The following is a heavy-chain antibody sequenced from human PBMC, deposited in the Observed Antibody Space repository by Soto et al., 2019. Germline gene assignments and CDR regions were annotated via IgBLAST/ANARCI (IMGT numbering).Heavy chain of an antibody. CDR2: ISAYNGNT. D-gene: IGHD2-15*01. J-gene: IGHJ4*02. CDR1: GYTFTSYG. V-gene: IGHV1-18*01. CDR3: ARGVWGYCSGGSCLNFDY. Sequence: QVQLVQSGAEVEKPGASVKVSCKASGYTFTSYGISWVRQAPGQGLEWMGWISAYNGNTNYAQKLQGRVTMTTDTSTSTAYMELRSLRSDDTAVYYCARGVWGYCSGGSCLNFDYWGQGTLVTVSS.